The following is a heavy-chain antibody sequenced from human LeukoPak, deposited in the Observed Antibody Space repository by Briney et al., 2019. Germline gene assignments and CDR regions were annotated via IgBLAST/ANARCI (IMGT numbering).Heavy chain of an antibody. V-gene: IGHV4-34*01. CDR3: ATGRSYSRYFDY. Sequence: SETLSLTCAVYGGSFSGYYWSWIRQPPGKGLEWIGEINHSGSTNYNPSLKSRVTISVDTSKNQFSLKLSSVTAADTAVYYCATGRSYSRYFDYWGQGTLVTVSS. J-gene: IGHJ4*02. CDR2: INHSGST. D-gene: IGHD1-26*01. CDR1: GGSFSGYY.